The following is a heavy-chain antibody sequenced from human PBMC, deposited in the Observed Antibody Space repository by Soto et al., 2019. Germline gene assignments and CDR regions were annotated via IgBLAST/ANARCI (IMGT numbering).Heavy chain of an antibody. Sequence: ASVKVSCKASGYTFTSYGISWVRQAPGQGLEWMGWINPYNGNTKYAQKLQGRVTMTTDTSTSTAYMELRSLRSDDTAVYYCAKNAAVGLFDYWGQGTLVTVSS. V-gene: IGHV1-18*01. CDR1: GYTFTSYG. D-gene: IGHD1-26*01. CDR2: INPYNGNT. CDR3: AKNAAVGLFDY. J-gene: IGHJ4*02.